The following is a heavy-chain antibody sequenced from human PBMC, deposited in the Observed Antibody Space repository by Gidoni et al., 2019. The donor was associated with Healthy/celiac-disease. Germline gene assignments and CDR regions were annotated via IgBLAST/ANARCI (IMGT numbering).Heavy chain of an antibody. CDR2: IKSKTDGGTT. V-gene: IGHV3-15*01. J-gene: IGHJ4*02. Sequence: EVQLVESGGGLVKPGGSLRLSCAASGFTFLNAWMRWVRQAPVKGLEWVGRIKSKTDGGTTDYAAPVKGRFTISRDDSKNTLYLQMNSLKTEDTAVYYCTTEVLDGRYFDWLLPLIDYWGQGTLVTVSS. CDR3: TTEVLDGRYFDWLLPLIDY. D-gene: IGHD3-9*01. CDR1: GFTFLNAW.